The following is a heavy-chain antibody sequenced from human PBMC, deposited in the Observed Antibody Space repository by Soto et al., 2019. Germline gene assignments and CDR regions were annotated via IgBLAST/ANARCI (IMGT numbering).Heavy chain of an antibody. CDR2: TRSKAHSYAT. D-gene: IGHD4-4*01. J-gene: IGHJ4*02. V-gene: IGHV3-73*02. CDR3: TRHTVDY. CDR1: GFSFSDSA. Sequence: EVQLVECGGGLVQPGGSLKLSCAASGFSFSDSAIHWVRQASGKGLEWVGRTRSKAHSYATAFAASVKGRFTISRDDSKNTVYLQMNSLKTEDTAVYYCTRHTVDYWGQGTLVTVSS.